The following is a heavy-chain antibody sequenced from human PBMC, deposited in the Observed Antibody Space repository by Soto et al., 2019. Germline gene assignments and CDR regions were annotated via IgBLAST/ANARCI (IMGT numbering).Heavy chain of an antibody. CDR1: GFPVSSNY. D-gene: IGHD6-19*01. J-gene: IGHJ4*02. CDR3: ASGLITVAGTRNY. V-gene: IGHV3-66*01. CDR2: IYSGGST. Sequence: GGSLRLSCAASGFPVSSNYMSWVRQAPGKGLEWVSVIYSGGSTYYADSVKGRFTISRDNSKNTLYLQMNSLRADDTAVYCCASGLITVAGTRNYWGPGTLVTVS.